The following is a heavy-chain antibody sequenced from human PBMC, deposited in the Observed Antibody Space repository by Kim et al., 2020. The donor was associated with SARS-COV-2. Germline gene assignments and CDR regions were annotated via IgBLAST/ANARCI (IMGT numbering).Heavy chain of an antibody. Sequence: ASVKVSCKASGYTFTGYYMHWVRQAPGQGLEWMGRINPNSGGTNYAQKFQGRVTMTRDTSISTAYMELSRLRSDDTAVYYCAIRPIMITFGGVHPFDYWGQGTLVTISS. V-gene: IGHV1-2*06. D-gene: IGHD3-16*01. J-gene: IGHJ4*02. CDR2: INPNSGGT. CDR3: AIRPIMITFGGVHPFDY. CDR1: GYTFTGYY.